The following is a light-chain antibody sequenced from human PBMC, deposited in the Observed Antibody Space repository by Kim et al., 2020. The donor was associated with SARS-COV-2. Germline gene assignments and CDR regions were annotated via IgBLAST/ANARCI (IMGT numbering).Light chain of an antibody. CDR3: QVWDSSCDYV. CDR2: YDS. J-gene: IGLJ1*01. V-gene: IGLV3-21*04. Sequence: VAPGKTARITCGGNNIGSKSVHWYQQKPGQAPVLVIYYDSDRPSGIPERFSGSNSGNTATLTISRVEAGDEADYYCQVWDSSCDYVFGTGTKVTVL. CDR1: NIGSKS.